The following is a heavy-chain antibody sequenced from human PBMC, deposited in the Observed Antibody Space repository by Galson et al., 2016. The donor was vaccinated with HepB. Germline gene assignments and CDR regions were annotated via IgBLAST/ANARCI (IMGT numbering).Heavy chain of an antibody. V-gene: IGHV4-31*11. Sequence: TLSLTCAVSGDSISSGGYYWSWIRQYPGKGPEWIGYIHYSGTTHYNPSLKSRVTISIDMSKNQFSLKVSSVTAADTAVYYCARVNVHFRYGMDVWGQGTTVTVSS. CDR1: GDSISSGGYY. CDR2: IHYSGTT. D-gene: IGHD1-1*01. CDR3: ARVNVHFRYGMDV. J-gene: IGHJ6*02.